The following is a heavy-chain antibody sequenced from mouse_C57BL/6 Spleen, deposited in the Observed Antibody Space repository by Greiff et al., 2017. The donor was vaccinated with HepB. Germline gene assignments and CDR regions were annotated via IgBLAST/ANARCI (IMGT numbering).Heavy chain of an antibody. Sequence: VKLVESGPGLVAPSQSLSITCTVSGFSLTSYAISWVRQPPGKGLEWLGVIWTGGGTNYNSALKSRLSISKDNSKSQVFLKMNSLQTDDTARYYCARNYGYDLYYFDYWGQGTTLTVSS. D-gene: IGHD2-2*01. CDR3: ARNYGYDLYYFDY. CDR1: GFSLTSYA. CDR2: IWTGGGT. V-gene: IGHV2-9-1*01. J-gene: IGHJ2*01.